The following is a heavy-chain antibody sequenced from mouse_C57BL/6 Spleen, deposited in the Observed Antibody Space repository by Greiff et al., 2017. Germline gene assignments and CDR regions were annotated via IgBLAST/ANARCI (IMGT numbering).Heavy chain of an antibody. V-gene: IGHV14-4*01. CDR3: TTDGYSNHRFAY. CDR1: GFNIKDDY. D-gene: IGHD2-5*01. J-gene: IGHJ3*01. CDR2: IDPENGDT. Sequence: VQLQQSGAELVRPGASVKLSCTASGFNIKDDYMHWVKQRPEQGLEWIGWIDPENGDTEYASKFQGKATITADTSSNTAYLQLSSLTSEDTAVYYCTTDGYSNHRFAYWGQGTLVTVSA.